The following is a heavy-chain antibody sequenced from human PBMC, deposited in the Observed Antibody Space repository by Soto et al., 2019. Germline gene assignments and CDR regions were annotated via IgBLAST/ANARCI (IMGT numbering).Heavy chain of an antibody. CDR1: GFSLTTSGVG. D-gene: IGHD3-3*01. CDR3: AHRVLRAVFGLVTTTAIYFDF. CDR2: IYWDDDK. J-gene: IGHJ4*02. Sequence: QITLNESGPTVVKPTETLTLTCTFSGFSLTTSGVGVGWVRQSPGKAPEWLAFIYWDDDKRYSTSLKSRLTITKDPSKTQVVLTMAHVDPADTATYYCAHRVLRAVFGLVTTTAIYFDFWGQGTPVVVSS. V-gene: IGHV2-5*02.